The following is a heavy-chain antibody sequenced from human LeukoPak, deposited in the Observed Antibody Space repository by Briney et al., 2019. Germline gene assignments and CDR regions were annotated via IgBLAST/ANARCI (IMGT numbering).Heavy chain of an antibody. D-gene: IGHD3-22*01. V-gene: IGHV3-74*01. CDR3: ARDLADYYDSRGPYYYGMDV. CDR2: INTDGGDT. Sequence: GGSLRLSCAASGFTFSSNWMNWVRHAPGKGLVWVARINTDGGDTAYADSVKGRFTISRDNARNTLYLQMNGLKNEDTAVYYCARDLADYYDSRGPYYYGMDVWGQGTTVTVSS. CDR1: GFTFSSNW. J-gene: IGHJ6*02.